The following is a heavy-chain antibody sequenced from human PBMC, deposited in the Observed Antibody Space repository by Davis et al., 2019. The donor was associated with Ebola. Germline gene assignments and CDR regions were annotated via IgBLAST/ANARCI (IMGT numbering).Heavy chain of an antibody. J-gene: IGHJ4*02. CDR2: ISGSGGST. D-gene: IGHD7-27*01. CDR3: AKILGWAPGY. Sequence: SCKASGFTFNTHAMSWVRQAPGKGLEWVSAISGSGGSTYYADSVKGRFTISRDNSKNTLYLQMNSLRAEDTAVYYCAKILGWAPGYWGQGTLVTVSS. CDR1: GFTFNTHA. V-gene: IGHV3-23*01.